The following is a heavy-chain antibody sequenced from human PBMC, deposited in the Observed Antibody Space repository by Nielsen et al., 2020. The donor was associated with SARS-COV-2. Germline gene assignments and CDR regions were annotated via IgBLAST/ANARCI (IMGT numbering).Heavy chain of an antibody. D-gene: IGHD5/OR15-5a*01. J-gene: IGHJ2*01. CDR1: GFTFDDYA. CDR2: ISWNSGSI. V-gene: IGHV3-9*01. CDR3: AKLYAPDSYFDL. Sequence: GGSLRLSCAASGFTFDDYAMHWVRQAPGKGLEWVSDISWNSGSIGYADSVKGRFTISRDNAKNSLYLQMNSLRAEDTALYYCAKLYAPDSYFDLWGRGTLVTVSS.